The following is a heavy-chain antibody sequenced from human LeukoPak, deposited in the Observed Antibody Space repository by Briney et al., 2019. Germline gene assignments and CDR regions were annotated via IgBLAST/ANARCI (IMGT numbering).Heavy chain of an antibody. CDR2: IYHSGST. J-gene: IGHJ5*02. Sequence: SETLSLTCAVSGGSISSSNWWSWVRQPPGKGLEWIGEIYHSGSTNNKPSLKIRVPISVDTYRNQFSLKLRSVNAADTAVYYCARGGYYGSGNDFRFDPWGQGTLVTVSS. V-gene: IGHV4-4*02. CDR3: ARGGYYGSGNDFRFDP. D-gene: IGHD3-10*01. CDR1: GGSISSSNW.